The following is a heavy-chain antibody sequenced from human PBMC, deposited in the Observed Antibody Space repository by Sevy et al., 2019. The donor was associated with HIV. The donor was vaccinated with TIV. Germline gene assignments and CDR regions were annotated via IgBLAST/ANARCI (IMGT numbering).Heavy chain of an antibody. CDR2: IIPIFGTA. CDR1: GGTFSSYA. D-gene: IGHD3-10*01. CDR3: ARARGGAHDAFDI. J-gene: IGHJ3*02. V-gene: IGHV1-69*05. Sequence: ASVKVSCKASGGTFSSYAISWVRQAPGQGLEWMGGIIPIFGTANYAQKFQGRVTITTDKSTSTAYMELSSLRSEDTAVYYCARARGGAHDAFDIWGQGTMVTVSS.